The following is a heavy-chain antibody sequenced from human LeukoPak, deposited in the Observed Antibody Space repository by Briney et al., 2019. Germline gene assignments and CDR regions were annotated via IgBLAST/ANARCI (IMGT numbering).Heavy chain of an antibody. CDR1: GGSIGDYY. CDR3: ARHTRRYRDCHNYEFDP. J-gene: IGHJ5*02. Sequence: SETLSLTCTVSGGSIGDYYWSWIRQPPGKGLEWIAYVDASADSNYNPSLKSRVTLSLDTSKKQFSLKLTSVTAADTAVYFCARHTRRYRDCHNYEFDPWGQGILVTVSS. D-gene: IGHD5-24*01. CDR2: VDASADS. V-gene: IGHV4-59*08.